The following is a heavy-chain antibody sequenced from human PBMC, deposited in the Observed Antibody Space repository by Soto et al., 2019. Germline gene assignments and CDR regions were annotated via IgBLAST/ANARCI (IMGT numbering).Heavy chain of an antibody. CDR2: IKDGGLT. CDR3: ARGQEGVVATH. Sequence: QVKLQQWGAGLLKPSETLSLTCGVYGGSLSGYYWSWIHQPPGKGLEWIGEIKDGGLTNYSPSLKSRATISADTPKDQFSLKLHSVTAADRAVYYCARGQEGVVATHWDQGTMVTVSS. V-gene: IGHV4-34*01. J-gene: IGHJ4*02. D-gene: IGHD5-12*01. CDR1: GGSLSGYY.